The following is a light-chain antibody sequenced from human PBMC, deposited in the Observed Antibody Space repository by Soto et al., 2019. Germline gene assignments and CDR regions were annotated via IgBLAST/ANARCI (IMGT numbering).Light chain of an antibody. J-gene: IGKJ3*01. V-gene: IGKV1-39*01. Sequence: DLPMTQSPLSLSASVGESVTITCRASQNITNFLNWYQRKPGKPPRLLIFRTSSLQSGVPSRFRGSRSETDFSLTISGLQPDDFATYICQQSYRSPLNFGPGTRVA. CDR3: QQSYRSPLN. CDR2: RTS. CDR1: QNITNF.